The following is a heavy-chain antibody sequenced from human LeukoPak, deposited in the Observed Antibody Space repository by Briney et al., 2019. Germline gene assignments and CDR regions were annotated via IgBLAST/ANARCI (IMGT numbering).Heavy chain of an antibody. J-gene: IGHJ4*02. D-gene: IGHD3-16*01. CDR1: GFTARIDF. V-gene: IGHV3-66*02. CDR3: ATARGSH. Sequence: GGSLRLSCEVSGFTARIDFMSWVRQAPGKGLECVSLIISEGFTSYADSVKSRFTISRDNSKNTLYLQMNSLRSEDTALYYCATARGSHWGQGTLVTASS. CDR2: IISEGFT.